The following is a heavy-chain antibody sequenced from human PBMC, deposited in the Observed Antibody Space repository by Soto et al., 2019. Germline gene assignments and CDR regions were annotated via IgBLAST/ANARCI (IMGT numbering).Heavy chain of an antibody. CDR3: ARDDYGDYIFDY. CDR1: GFTFSSYS. D-gene: IGHD4-17*01. V-gene: IGHV3-21*01. J-gene: IGHJ4*02. CDR2: ISSSSSYI. Sequence: EVQLVESGGGLVKPGGSLRLSCAASGFTFSSYSMNWVRQAPGKGLEWVSSISSSSSYIYYADSVKGRFTISRDNAKNSLYLQMNSLRAEDTAAYYCARDDYGDYIFDYWGQGTLVTVSS.